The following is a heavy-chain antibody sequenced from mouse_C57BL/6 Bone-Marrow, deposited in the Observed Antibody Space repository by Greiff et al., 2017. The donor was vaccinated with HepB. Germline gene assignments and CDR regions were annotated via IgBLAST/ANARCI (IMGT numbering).Heavy chain of an antibody. V-gene: IGHV5-9*01. J-gene: IGHJ4*01. CDR3: ARRVYGSPLYAMDY. Sequence: DVQLVESGGGLVKPGGSLKLSCAASGFTFSSYTMSWVRQTPEKRLEWVATISGGGGNTYYPDSVKGRFTISRDNAKNTLYLQMSSLRSEDTALYYCARRVYGSPLYAMDYWGQGTSVTVSS. D-gene: IGHD1-1*01. CDR1: GFTFSSYT. CDR2: ISGGGGNT.